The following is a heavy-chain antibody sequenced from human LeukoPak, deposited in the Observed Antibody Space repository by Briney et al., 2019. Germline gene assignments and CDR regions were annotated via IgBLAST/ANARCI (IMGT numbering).Heavy chain of an antibody. CDR3: ARYYDFWSGYYPFDY. J-gene: IGHJ4*02. Sequence: GSLRLSCAASGFTFSSYSMNWVRQAPGKGLEWVSSISSSSSYIYYADSVKGRFTISRDNAKNSLYLQMNSLRAEDTAVYYCARYYDFWSGYYPFDYWGQGTLVTVSS. V-gene: IGHV3-21*01. CDR1: GFTFSSYS. CDR2: ISSSSSYI. D-gene: IGHD3-3*01.